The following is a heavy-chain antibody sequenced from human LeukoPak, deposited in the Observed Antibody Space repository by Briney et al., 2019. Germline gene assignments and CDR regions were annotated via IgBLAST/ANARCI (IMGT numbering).Heavy chain of an antibody. V-gene: IGHV3-9*01. CDR3: ARDEDSSGYCDY. CDR1: GFTFDDYA. D-gene: IGHD3-22*01. Sequence: GGSLRLSCVASGFTFDDYAMHWVRQGPGRGLEWVSGINWNGGSIAYADSVKGRFTISRDNAKNSVYLQMNSLRAEDTAVYYCARDEDSSGYCDYWGQGTLVTVSS. J-gene: IGHJ4*02. CDR2: INWNGGSI.